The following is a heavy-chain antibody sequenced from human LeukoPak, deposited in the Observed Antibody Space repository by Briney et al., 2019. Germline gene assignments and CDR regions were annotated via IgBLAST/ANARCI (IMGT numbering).Heavy chain of an antibody. CDR3: ARDLGVGAQLDY. Sequence: SQTLSLTCTVSGGSISSGSYYWSWIRQPAGKGLEWIGRIYTSGSTNYDPSLKSRVAISVDTSKNQFSLKLSSVTAADTAVYYCARDLGVGAQLDYWGQGTLVTVSS. D-gene: IGHD1-26*01. CDR2: IYTSGST. CDR1: GGSISSGSYY. J-gene: IGHJ4*02. V-gene: IGHV4-61*02.